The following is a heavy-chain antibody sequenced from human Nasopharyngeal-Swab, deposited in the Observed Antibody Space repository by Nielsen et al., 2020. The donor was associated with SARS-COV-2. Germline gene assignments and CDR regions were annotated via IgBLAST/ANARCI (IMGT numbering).Heavy chain of an antibody. CDR3: ARDRYDDRYGSGSYRWFDP. V-gene: IGHV3-7*04. CDR1: GVTFSSYW. J-gene: IGHJ5*02. D-gene: IGHD3-10*01. CDR2: IKQDGSEK. Sequence: GESMKISCAASGVTFSSYWMSWVRQAPGKGLEWVANIKQDGSEKYYVDSVKGRFTISRDNAKNSLYLQMNSLRAEDTAVYYCARDRYDDRYGSGSYRWFDPWGQGTLVTVSS.